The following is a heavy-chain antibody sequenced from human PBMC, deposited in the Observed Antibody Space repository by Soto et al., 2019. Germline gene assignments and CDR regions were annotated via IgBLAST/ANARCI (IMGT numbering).Heavy chain of an antibody. CDR2: IYSGGST. J-gene: IGHJ1*01. CDR3: ARDRIAVAGNPSYFQH. D-gene: IGHD6-19*01. CDR1: GFTVSSNY. Sequence: EVQLVESGGGLVQPGGYLRLSCAASGFTVSSNYMSWVRQAPGKGLEWVSVIYSGGSTYYADSVKGRFTISRDNSKNTLYLQMNSLRADDTAVYYCARDRIAVAGNPSYFQHWGQGTLVTFSS. V-gene: IGHV3-66*01.